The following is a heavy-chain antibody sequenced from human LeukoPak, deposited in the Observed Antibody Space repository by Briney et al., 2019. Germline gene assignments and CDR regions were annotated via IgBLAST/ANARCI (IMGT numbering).Heavy chain of an antibody. J-gene: IGHJ4*02. V-gene: IGHV4-59*01. CDR3: ARVGDWNDLVY. CDR2: VYYSGSA. Sequence: SETLSLTCTVSGGSISSYHWSWIRKPPGKGLECIGYVYYSGSANYNPSLKSRVTISVDTSKNQFSLKLSSVTAADTAVYYCARVGDWNDLVYWGQGTLVTVSS. D-gene: IGHD1-1*01. CDR1: GGSISSYH.